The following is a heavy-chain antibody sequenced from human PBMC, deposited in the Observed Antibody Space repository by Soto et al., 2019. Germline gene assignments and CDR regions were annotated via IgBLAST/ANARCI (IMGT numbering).Heavy chain of an antibody. D-gene: IGHD2-2*01. CDR2: INHSGST. J-gene: IGHJ4*02. CDR3: ARGVPAAMAAYYFDY. CDR1: GGSFSGYY. V-gene: IGHV4-34*01. Sequence: TSETLSLTCAVYGGSFSGYYWSWIRQPPGKGLEWIGEINHSGSTNYNPSLKSRVTISVDTSKNQFSLKLSSVTAADTAVYYCARGVPAAMAAYYFDYWGQGTLVTVSS.